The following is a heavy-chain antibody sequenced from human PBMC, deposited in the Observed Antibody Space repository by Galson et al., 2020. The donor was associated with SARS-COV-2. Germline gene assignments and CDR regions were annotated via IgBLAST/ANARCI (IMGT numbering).Heavy chain of an antibody. V-gene: IGHV3-30*01. Sequence: GGSLRLSCAASGFTFSSYAMHWVRQAPGKGLEWVAVISYDGSNKYYADSVKGRFTISRDNSKNTLYLQMNSLRAEDTAVYYCARDRSDSSPGMIDYWGQGTLVTVSS. J-gene: IGHJ4*02. CDR1: GFTFSSYA. CDR3: ARDRSDSSPGMIDY. CDR2: ISYDGSNK. D-gene: IGHD3-22*01.